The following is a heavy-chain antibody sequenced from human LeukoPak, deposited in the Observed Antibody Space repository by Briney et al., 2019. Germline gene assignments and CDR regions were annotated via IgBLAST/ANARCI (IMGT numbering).Heavy chain of an antibody. CDR3: ASRHCSGGDCYFAGADPFDH. CDR2: IYKDGKI. Sequence: GGSLRLSCAASGFTVSSTYMSWVRQAPGRGLEWVSVIYKDGKIYYIDSVKGRFTISRDTSKNTLYLQMNSLRVEDTAVYYCASRHCSGGDCYFAGADPFDHWGQGTLVTVSS. J-gene: IGHJ4*02. CDR1: GFTVSSTY. V-gene: IGHV3-53*01. D-gene: IGHD2-21*01.